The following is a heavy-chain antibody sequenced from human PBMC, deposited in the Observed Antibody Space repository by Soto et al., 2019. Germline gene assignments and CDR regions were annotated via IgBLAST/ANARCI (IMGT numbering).Heavy chain of an antibody. CDR1: GFTFSSYW. CDR2: IKQDGSEK. D-gene: IGHD5-12*01. V-gene: IGHV3-7*01. CDR3: ATWLRDPEYYYYYMDV. J-gene: IGHJ6*03. Sequence: GGSLRLSCAASGFTFSSYWMSWVRQAPGKGLEWVANIKQDGSEKYYVDSVKGRFTISRDNAKNSLYLQMNSLRAEDTAVYYCATWLRDPEYYYYYMDVWGKGTTVTVSS.